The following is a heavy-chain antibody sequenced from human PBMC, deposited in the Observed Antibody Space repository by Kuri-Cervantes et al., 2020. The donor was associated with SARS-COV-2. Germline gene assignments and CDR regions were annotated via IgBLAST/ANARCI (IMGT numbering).Heavy chain of an antibody. V-gene: IGHV3-74*01. CDR3: VRDGDHWNFDY. CDR2: INPDGSYT. J-gene: IGHJ4*02. D-gene: IGHD1-1*01. Sequence: GGSLRLSCAASGFTFSAYGMSWVRQAPGKGLVWVSRINPDGSYTNNADSVKGRFTLSRDNAKNMLFLQMNSLRAEDTAVYYCVRDGDHWNFDYWGQGTLVTVSS. CDR1: GFTFSAYG.